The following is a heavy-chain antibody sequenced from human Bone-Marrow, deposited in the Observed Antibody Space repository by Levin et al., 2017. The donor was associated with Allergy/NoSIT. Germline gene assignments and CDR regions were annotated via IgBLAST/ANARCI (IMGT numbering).Heavy chain of an antibody. D-gene: IGHD7-27*01. CDR3: AGGNWGPDYFDY. CDR1: GFTVSSHY. Sequence: GESLKISCAASGFTVSSHYMSWVRQAPGKGLEWVSVIYSGGSTYYADSVKGRFTISRDNSKNTLYLQMNSLRAEDTAVYYCAGGNWGPDYFDYWGQGTLVTVSS. V-gene: IGHV3-53*01. CDR2: IYSGGST. J-gene: IGHJ4*02.